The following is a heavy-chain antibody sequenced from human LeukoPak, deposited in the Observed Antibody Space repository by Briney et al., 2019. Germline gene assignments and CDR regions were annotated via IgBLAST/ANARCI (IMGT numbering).Heavy chain of an antibody. D-gene: IGHD5-12*01. CDR3: ARAGSGYDSTSHYFYYMDV. CDR2: IKQDGSEK. V-gene: IGHV3-7*01. CDR1: GFTFSSYW. Sequence: RPGGSLRLSCAASGFTFSSYWMNWVRQAPGKGLEWVANIKQDGSEKYYVESVKGRFTISRDNAKNSLCLQMNSLRAEDTAVYYCARAGSGYDSTSHYFYYMDVWGKGTTVTVSS. J-gene: IGHJ6*03.